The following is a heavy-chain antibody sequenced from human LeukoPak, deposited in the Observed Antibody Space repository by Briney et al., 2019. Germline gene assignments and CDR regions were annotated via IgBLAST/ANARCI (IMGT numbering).Heavy chain of an antibody. V-gene: IGHV4-34*01. CDR1: GGSFSGYS. J-gene: IGHJ4*02. D-gene: IGHD6-19*01. CDR3: AIRYRGGQMDY. Sequence: PSETLSLTCAVYGGSFSGYSWRWIRQPPGKGLEWIGEINHSGSTNYNPSLKSRVTMSVDTSKNQFSLKLSSVTAADTAVYFCAIRYRGGQMDYWGQGTLVTVSS. CDR2: INHSGST.